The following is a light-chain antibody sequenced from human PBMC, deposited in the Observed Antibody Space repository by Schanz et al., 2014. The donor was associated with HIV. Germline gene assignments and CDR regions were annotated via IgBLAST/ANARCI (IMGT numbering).Light chain of an antibody. CDR2: DNT. CDR1: SSNIGADYD. V-gene: IGLV1-40*01. Sequence: QSVLAQPPSVSGAPGQRVTISCTGSSSNIGADYDVHWYQLLPGIAPKLLIFDNTHRPSGVPDRFTGSKSGSSASLAISGLRAEDEADYYCSAWDDSRRGQVVFGGGTKLTVL. J-gene: IGLJ2*01. CDR3: SAWDDSRRGQVV.